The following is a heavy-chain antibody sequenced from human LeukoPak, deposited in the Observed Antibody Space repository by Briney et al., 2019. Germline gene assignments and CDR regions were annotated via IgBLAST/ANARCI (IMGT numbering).Heavy chain of an antibody. CDR1: GFTFSSYS. Sequence: GGSLRLSCAASGFTFSSYSMNWVRQAPGKGLEWVSYISSSSSTIYYADSVKGRFTISRDNAKNSLYLQMNSLRAEDTAVYCCARVYDSSGYYAPGFDYWGQGTLVTVSS. V-gene: IGHV3-48*01. CDR3: ARVYDSSGYYAPGFDY. J-gene: IGHJ4*02. CDR2: ISSSSSTI. D-gene: IGHD3-22*01.